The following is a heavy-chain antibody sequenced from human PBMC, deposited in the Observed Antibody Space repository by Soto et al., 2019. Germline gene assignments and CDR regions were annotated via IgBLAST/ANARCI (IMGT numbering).Heavy chain of an antibody. CDR1: GGSISSSIQY. Sequence: SETLSLTCTVSGGSISSSIQYWGWIRHPPGKGLEWIATMYYSGSTYYNPSLRGRVTISVDTSKNRFSLKLRSVTAADTAVYYCARHVSDGYNYVWFDPWGQGTLVTVSS. V-gene: IGHV4-39*01. J-gene: IGHJ5*02. D-gene: IGHD5-12*01. CDR3: ARHVSDGYNYVWFDP. CDR2: MYYSGST.